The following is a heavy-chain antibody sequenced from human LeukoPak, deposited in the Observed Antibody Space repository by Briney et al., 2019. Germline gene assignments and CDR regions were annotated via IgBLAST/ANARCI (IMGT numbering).Heavy chain of an antibody. V-gene: IGHV4-59*12. D-gene: IGHD3-22*01. Sequence: SETLSLTCTVSGGSISSYYWSWIRQPPGKGLEWIGYIYYSGSTNYNPSLKSRVTISVDTSKNQFSLKLSSVTAADTAVYYCARLAVSGTMIVVRYYYYYYMDVWGKGTTVTISS. CDR1: GGSISSYY. CDR2: IYYSGST. J-gene: IGHJ6*03. CDR3: ARLAVSGTMIVVRYYYYYYMDV.